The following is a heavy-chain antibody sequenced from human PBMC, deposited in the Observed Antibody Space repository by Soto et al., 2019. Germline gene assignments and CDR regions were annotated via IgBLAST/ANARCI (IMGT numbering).Heavy chain of an antibody. V-gene: IGHV2-5*02. CDR2: IYWDDDK. J-gene: IGHJ5*02. Sequence: QITLKESGPTLVKPTQTLTLTCTFSGFSLSTSGVGVGWIRQPPGKALEWLALIYWDDDKRYSPSLKSRLTITMXTSKNQVVLTMTNMDPVDTATYYCAHRRADGTFDPWGQGTLVTVSS. D-gene: IGHD6-13*01. CDR3: AHRRADGTFDP. CDR1: GFSLSTSGVG.